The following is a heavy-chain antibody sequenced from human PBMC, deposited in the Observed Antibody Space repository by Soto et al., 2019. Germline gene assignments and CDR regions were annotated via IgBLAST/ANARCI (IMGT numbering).Heavy chain of an antibody. CDR2: IFRTGST. CDR3: ARDVASPGISGSWGALDI. D-gene: IGHD1-20*01. CDR1: YGSINNYH. Sequence: QVQLQESGPGLVKPSETLSLICTVSYGSINNYHWTWIRQPAGRGLEWIGRIFRTGSTSYNASLKSRVTMSIDRSNNQSSLRLTSITDADAAVYYCARDVASPGISGSWGALDIWGRGTLVTVSS. V-gene: IGHV4-4*07. J-gene: IGHJ3*02.